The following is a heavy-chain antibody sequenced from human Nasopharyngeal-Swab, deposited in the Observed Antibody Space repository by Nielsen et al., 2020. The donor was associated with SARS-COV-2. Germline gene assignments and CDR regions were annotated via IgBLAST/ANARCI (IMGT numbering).Heavy chain of an antibody. J-gene: IGHJ4*02. D-gene: IGHD2-15*01. CDR2: ISSSGSTI. CDR3: AGGMGGVVALDY. Sequence: GESLKISCAASGFTFSDYYMSWIRQAPGKGLEWVSYISSSGSTIYYADSVKGRFTISRDNAKNTLYLQMNSLRAEDTAVYYCAGGMGGVVALDYWGQGTLVTVSS. V-gene: IGHV3-11*01. CDR1: GFTFSDYY.